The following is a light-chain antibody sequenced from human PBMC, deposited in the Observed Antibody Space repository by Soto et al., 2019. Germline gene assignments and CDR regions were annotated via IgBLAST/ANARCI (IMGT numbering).Light chain of an antibody. V-gene: IGLV2-11*01. CDR1: SSDVGGYNY. CDR2: DVS. Sequence: QSALTQPRSVSGSPGQSVTISCNGTSSDVGGYNYVSWYQQHPGKAPKLMIYDVSKRPSGVPDRFSGSKSGNTASLTISGLQAEDEADYYWCSYAGSYSWVFGGGTKVTVL. CDR3: CSYAGSYSWV. J-gene: IGLJ3*02.